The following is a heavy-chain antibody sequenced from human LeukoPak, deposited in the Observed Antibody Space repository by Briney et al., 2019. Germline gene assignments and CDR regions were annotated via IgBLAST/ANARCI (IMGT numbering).Heavy chain of an antibody. CDR3: ARRGSGAYVDY. Sequence: GESLKISCRASGYSFTTYWIGWVRQMPGKGLEWMGIIYPADSTAHYSPSFQGQVTISVDKSINTAYLQWSRLKASDTAMYYCARRGSGAYVDYWGQGTLVTVSS. V-gene: IGHV5-51*01. CDR2: IYPADSTA. J-gene: IGHJ4*02. CDR1: GYSFTTYW. D-gene: IGHD5-12*01.